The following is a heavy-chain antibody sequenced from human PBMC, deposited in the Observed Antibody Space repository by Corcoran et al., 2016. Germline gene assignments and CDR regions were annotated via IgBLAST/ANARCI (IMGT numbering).Heavy chain of an antibody. CDR3: ASYYDKSGYHDY. D-gene: IGHD3-22*01. J-gene: IGHJ4*02. Sequence: EVQLVESGGGLIQPGGSLRLSCAASGFTVTSNYMTWVRQAPGKGLEWVSAIYSDSSTHYADSGKGRFTISRDNSKNTLDLQMNSLRAEDTAVYYCASYYDKSGYHDYWGQGTLVTVSS. V-gene: IGHV3-53*01. CDR1: GFTVTSNY. CDR2: IYSDSST.